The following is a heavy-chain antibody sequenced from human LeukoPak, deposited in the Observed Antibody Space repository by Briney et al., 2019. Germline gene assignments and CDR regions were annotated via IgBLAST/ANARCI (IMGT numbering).Heavy chain of an antibody. V-gene: IGHV1-46*01. CDR2: INPDDDSK. J-gene: IGHJ4*02. CDR3: EIEGGSYKRFDD. D-gene: IGHD3-10*01. CDR1: VDTFTRHY. Sequence: ASVKVSCKASVDTFTRHYIHWVRQAPGQGLEWVGFINPDDDSKDNTEKLRGRITVTRHMSTSTLYMALKSLSSDDTAIFYCEIEGGSYKRFDDWGERSLVTLSS.